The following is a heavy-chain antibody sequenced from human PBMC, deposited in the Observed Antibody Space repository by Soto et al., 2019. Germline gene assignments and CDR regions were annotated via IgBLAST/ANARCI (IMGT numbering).Heavy chain of an antibody. CDR3: ARPYNSGWYGAFDI. D-gene: IGHD6-19*01. Sequence: SETLSLTCTVSGGSISGYYWSWIRQPPGKGLEWIAFMYYSGSTSYNPSLKSRVTISLDTSKNQFSLKMSSVTAADTAMYYCARPYNSGWYGAFDIWGQGTMVTVSS. V-gene: IGHV4-59*08. J-gene: IGHJ3*02. CDR2: MYYSGST. CDR1: GGSISGYY.